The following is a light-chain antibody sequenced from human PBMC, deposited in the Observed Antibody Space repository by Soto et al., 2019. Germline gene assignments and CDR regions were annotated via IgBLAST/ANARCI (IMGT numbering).Light chain of an antibody. CDR3: QQYKSYSPRT. CDR2: DAS. J-gene: IGKJ1*01. Sequence: DIQMTQSPPTVSASVGDRVTITCRASQNISNWLAWYQQRPGKAPQLLISDASRLESGVPSRFSGSGSGTEFTLTISSLQPDDSATYYCQQYKSYSPRTFGQGTKVEIK. CDR1: QNISNW. V-gene: IGKV1-5*01.